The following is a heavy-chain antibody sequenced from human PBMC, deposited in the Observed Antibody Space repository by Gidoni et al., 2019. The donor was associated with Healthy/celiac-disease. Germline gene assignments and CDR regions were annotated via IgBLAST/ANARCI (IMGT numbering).Heavy chain of an antibody. CDR2: IYYSGST. D-gene: IGHD3-3*01. V-gene: IGHV4-59*01. J-gene: IGHJ2*01. Sequence: QVQLQESGPGLVKPSATLSLTCTVSGGSISSYYWSWIRQPPGKGLEWIGYIYYSGSTNYNPSLKSRVTISVDTSKNQFSLKLSSVTAADTAVYYCARDYGLITIFGVVTRYFDLWGRGTLVTVSS. CDR3: ARDYGLITIFGVVTRYFDL. CDR1: GGSISSYY.